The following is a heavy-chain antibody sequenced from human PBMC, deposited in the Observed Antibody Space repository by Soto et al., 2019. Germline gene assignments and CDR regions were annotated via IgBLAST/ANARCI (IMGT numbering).Heavy chain of an antibody. CDR3: AKDRHPDGIWTFDY. V-gene: IGHV3-23*01. J-gene: IGHJ4*02. CDR2: INGGGGTK. CDR1: GFSFSGYT. Sequence: EVQLLESGGHLIQPGESLRLSCAASGFSFSGYTMNWVRQAQGKGLEWISGINGGGGTKYYADSVKGRFTISRDDSKNIPYLQMNSPRAEDTAIYYCAKDRHPDGIWTFDYWGRGTLVTVSS. D-gene: IGHD3-9*01.